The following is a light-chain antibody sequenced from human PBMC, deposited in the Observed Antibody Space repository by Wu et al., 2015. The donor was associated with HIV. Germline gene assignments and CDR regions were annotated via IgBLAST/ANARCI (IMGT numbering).Light chain of an antibody. CDR3: QQYNNWPPWT. CDR1: QSVSSN. CDR2: GAS. Sequence: EIVMTQSPATLSVSPGERATLSCRASQSVSSNLAWYQQKPGQAPRLLIYGASTRATGIPARFSGSGSGTEFTLTISSMQSEDFAVYYCQQYNNWPPWTFGQRDQGRNQT. J-gene: IGKJ1*01. V-gene: IGKV3-15*01.